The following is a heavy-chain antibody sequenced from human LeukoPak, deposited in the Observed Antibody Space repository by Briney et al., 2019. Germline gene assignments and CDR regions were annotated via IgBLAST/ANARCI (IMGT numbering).Heavy chain of an antibody. J-gene: IGHJ6*03. D-gene: IGHD4-17*01. Sequence: GSSVKVSCMASGGTFSSYAISWVRQAPGQGLEWMGGIIPIFGTANYAQKFQGRVTITADESTSTAYMELSSLRSEDTAVYYCAREPAVTIEPNYYYYYYMDVWGKGTTVTVSS. CDR1: GGTFSSYA. V-gene: IGHV1-69*01. CDR2: IIPIFGTA. CDR3: AREPAVTIEPNYYYYYYMDV.